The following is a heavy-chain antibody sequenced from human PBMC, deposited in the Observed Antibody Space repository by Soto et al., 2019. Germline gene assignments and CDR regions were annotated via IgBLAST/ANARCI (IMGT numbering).Heavy chain of an antibody. J-gene: IGHJ4*02. D-gene: IGHD3-10*01. V-gene: IGHV4-59*13. CDR3: ATRFYSSGVLFDY. CDR1: GRSISNYY. CDR2: IYNSGNT. Sequence: SETLSLNCTVSGRSISNYYCSWIRQTPGKGLENIGFIYNSGNTNYHPSIKSRVTISIDSSKSQFYLKLTSVTAVYTAIYYCATRFYSSGVLFDYWGPGTQVTVSS.